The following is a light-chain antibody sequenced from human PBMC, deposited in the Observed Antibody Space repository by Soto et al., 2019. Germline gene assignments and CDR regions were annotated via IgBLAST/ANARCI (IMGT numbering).Light chain of an antibody. CDR3: CSYADNYSYV. Sequence: QSVLTQPRSVSGSPGQPVTISCTGTSSDVGAYNYVSWYQQHPGKAPKLMTYDVSKRPSGVPDRFSGSKSGNTASLTISGLQAEYEADYYCCSYADNYSYVFGTGTKVTVL. CDR2: DVS. J-gene: IGLJ1*01. CDR1: SSDVGAYNY. V-gene: IGLV2-11*01.